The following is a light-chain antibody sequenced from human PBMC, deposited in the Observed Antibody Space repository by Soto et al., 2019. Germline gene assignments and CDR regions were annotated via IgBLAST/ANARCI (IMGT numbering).Light chain of an antibody. Sequence: ENVLTQSPGTLSLSPGERATVSCGASQSITGSYLAWYQQTPGQAPRLLIYGASSRATGVPDRFSGSGSGTDFTLTISRLEPEDFAVYYCQQYYSIPLTFGGGTKVDIK. CDR3: QQYYSIPLT. CDR1: QSITGSY. CDR2: GAS. V-gene: IGKV3-20*01. J-gene: IGKJ4*01.